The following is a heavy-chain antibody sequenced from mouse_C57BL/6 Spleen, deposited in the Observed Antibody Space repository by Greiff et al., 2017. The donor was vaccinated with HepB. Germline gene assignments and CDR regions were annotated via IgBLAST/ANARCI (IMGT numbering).Heavy chain of an antibody. D-gene: IGHD2-2*01. CDR3: ARVDVLWFMDY. J-gene: IGHJ4*01. CDR2: ISYDGSN. CDR1: GYSITSGYY. Sequence: VQLQQSGPGLVKPSQSLSLTCSVTGYSITSGYYWNWIRQFPGNKLEWMGYISYDGSNNYNPSLKNRISITRDTSKNQLFLKLNSVTTEDTATYYCARVDVLWFMDYWGQGTSVTVSS. V-gene: IGHV3-6*01.